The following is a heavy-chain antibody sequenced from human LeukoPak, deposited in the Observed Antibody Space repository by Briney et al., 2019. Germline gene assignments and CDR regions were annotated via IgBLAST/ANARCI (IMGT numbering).Heavy chain of an antibody. CDR2: IRYDGSNK. CDR1: EFTFSSYG. D-gene: IGHD3-10*01. V-gene: IGHV3-30*02. CDR3: AKDRYYGSGSYSNLFDY. Sequence: PGGSLRPSCAASEFTFSSYGMHWVRQAPGKGLEWVAFIRYDGSNKYYADSVKGRFTISRDNSKNTLYLQMNSLRAEDTAVYYCAKDRYYGSGSYSNLFDYWGQGTLVTVSS. J-gene: IGHJ4*02.